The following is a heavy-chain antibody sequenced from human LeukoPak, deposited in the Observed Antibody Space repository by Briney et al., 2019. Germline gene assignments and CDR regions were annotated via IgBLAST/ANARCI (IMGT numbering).Heavy chain of an antibody. J-gene: IGHJ6*02. CDR3: ARLDEYSSSSRYYGMDV. Sequence: ASVKVSCKASGGTFSSYGISWVRQAPGQGLEWMGGIIPIFGTANYAQKFQGRVTITADESTSTAYMELSSLRSEDTAVYYCARLDEYSSSSRYYGMDVWGQGPRSPSP. CDR1: GGTFSSYG. CDR2: IIPIFGTA. V-gene: IGHV1-69*13. D-gene: IGHD6-6*01.